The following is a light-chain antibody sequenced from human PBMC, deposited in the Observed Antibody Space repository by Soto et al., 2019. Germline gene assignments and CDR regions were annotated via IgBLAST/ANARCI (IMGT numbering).Light chain of an antibody. CDR1: SSNIGAGYD. CDR2: GNS. Sequence: QSVLTQPPSVSGAPGQRVTISCTGSSSNIGAGYDVHWYQQLPGTAPKLLIYGNSNRPSGVPDRFSGSKSGTSASLAITGLQXXDEADYYCQSYDSSLSGWVFGGGPKLTVL. CDR3: QSYDSSLSGWV. V-gene: IGLV1-40*01. J-gene: IGLJ3*02.